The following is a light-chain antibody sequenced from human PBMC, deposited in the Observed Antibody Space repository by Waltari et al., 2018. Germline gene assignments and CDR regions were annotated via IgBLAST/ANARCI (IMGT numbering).Light chain of an antibody. CDR1: QVISNW. J-gene: IGKJ1*01. CDR2: AAS. CDR3: QQGASFPPT. V-gene: IGKV1-12*01. Sequence: DIQMTQSPSSVSASVGDRVTIVCPASQVISNWLAWYQQKPGKAPKLLIYAASVLQTGVPSRFSGSGSGTDFTLTITNLQPEDFATYFCQQGASFPPTFGQGTKVEVK.